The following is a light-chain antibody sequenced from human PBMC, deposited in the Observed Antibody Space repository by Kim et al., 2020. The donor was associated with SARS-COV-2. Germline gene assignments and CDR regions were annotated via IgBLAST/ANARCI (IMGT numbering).Light chain of an antibody. Sequence: SAAVGDRVTITCRASQSISTWLAWYQQKPGKAPKLLIHKASNLQSGVPSRFSGSGSGTEFTLTISSLQPDDLATYHCQHYSYYPVTFGQGTKLEI. CDR1: QSISTW. CDR3: QHYSYYPVT. CDR2: KAS. V-gene: IGKV1-5*03. J-gene: IGKJ2*01.